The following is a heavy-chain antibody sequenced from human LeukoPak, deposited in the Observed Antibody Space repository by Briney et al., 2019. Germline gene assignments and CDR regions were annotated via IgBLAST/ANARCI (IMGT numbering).Heavy chain of an antibody. Sequence: GGSLRLSCAASGFTFNNYWMSWVRQAPGKGLEWVANIKQDGSEKYYVDSVKGRFTISRDNAKNSLYLQMNSLRAEDTAVYFCARCNYGSGTYYRNWGQGTRVTVSS. CDR1: GFTFNNYW. V-gene: IGHV3-7*01. J-gene: IGHJ4*02. CDR2: IKQDGSEK. D-gene: IGHD3-10*01. CDR3: ARCNYGSGTYYRN.